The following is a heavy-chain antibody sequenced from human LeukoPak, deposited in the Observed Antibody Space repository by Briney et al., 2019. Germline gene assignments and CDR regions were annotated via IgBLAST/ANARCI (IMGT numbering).Heavy chain of an antibody. V-gene: IGHV3-30-3*01. CDR3: ARGALKVTTGYLDF. D-gene: IGHD4-17*01. Sequence: GGSLRLSCAASAFTFSNYAMRWVRQAPGKGLEWVAVISYDGSDEYYADSVKGRFTLSRDDSKSTLYLQMNSLRSEDTAVYYCARGALKVTTGYLDFWGQGDLVTVSS. CDR2: ISYDGSDE. CDR1: AFTFSNYA. J-gene: IGHJ4*02.